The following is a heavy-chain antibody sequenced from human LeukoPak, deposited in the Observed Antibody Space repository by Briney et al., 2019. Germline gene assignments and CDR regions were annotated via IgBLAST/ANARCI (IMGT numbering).Heavy chain of an antibody. CDR3: ARQVYSGTHYFDY. Sequence: SETLSLTCTVSGGSISSRSCCWGWIRQPPGKGLEWIGTIYYSGSTYYNPSLKSRVTISVDTYKNQFSLRLSSVTAADTAVYYCARQVYSGTHYFDYWGQGTLVTVSS. CDR1: GGSISSRSCC. CDR2: IYYSGST. J-gene: IGHJ4*02. V-gene: IGHV4-39*01. D-gene: IGHD1-26*01.